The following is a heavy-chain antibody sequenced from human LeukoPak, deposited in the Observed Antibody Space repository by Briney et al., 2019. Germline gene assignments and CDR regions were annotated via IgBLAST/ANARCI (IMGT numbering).Heavy chain of an antibody. CDR3: ARYSSSCCWFDP. V-gene: IGHV3-7*01. Sequence: GGSLRLSCAASRFTLSNYWMSWVRQAPGKGLEWVANIKQDGSETYYVDSVKGRFTISRDNAKNSLYLQMNSLRAEDTAVYYCARYSSSCCWFDPWGQGTLVTVSS. D-gene: IGHD6-13*01. J-gene: IGHJ5*02. CDR1: RFTLSNYW. CDR2: IKQDGSET.